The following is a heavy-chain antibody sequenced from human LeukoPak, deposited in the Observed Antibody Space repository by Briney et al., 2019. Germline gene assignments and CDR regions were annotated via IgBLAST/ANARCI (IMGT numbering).Heavy chain of an antibody. CDR2: INHSGST. J-gene: IGHJ4*02. CDR1: GGSFSAYY. V-gene: IGHV4-34*01. D-gene: IGHD3-3*01. Sequence: SETVSLTCAVYGGSFSAYYWSWFRRPPGKGLEWIGEINHSGSTNYNPSLKSRVTISVDTSKNQFSLNLSSVTAADTAVYYCARGSRNFGVVIMPFDYWGQGTLVTVSS. CDR3: ARGSRNFGVVIMPFDY.